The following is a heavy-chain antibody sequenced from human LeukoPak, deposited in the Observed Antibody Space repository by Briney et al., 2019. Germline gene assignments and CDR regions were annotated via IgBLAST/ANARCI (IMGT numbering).Heavy chain of an antibody. CDR1: GFTFSSYA. V-gene: IGHV3-30*01. CDR3: ARENLVVAATYYFDY. CDR2: ISYDGSNK. Sequence: GGSLRLSCAASGFTFSSYAMHWVRQAPGKGLEWVAVISYDGSNKYYADSVKGQFTISRDNSKNTLYLQMNSLRAEDTAVYYCARENLVVAATYYFDYWGQGTLVTVSS. D-gene: IGHD2-15*01. J-gene: IGHJ4*02.